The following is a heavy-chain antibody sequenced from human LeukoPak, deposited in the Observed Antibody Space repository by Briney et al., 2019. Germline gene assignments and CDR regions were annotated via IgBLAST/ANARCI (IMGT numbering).Heavy chain of an antibody. J-gene: IGHJ6*03. CDR3: ASIVVEGYYYHYYYMDV. V-gene: IGHV3-7*01. D-gene: IGHD2-2*01. CDR1: GFTFSSYW. CDR2: IKQGGSEK. Sequence: GGSLRLSCAASGFTFSSYWMSWVRQAPGKGLEWVANIKQGGSEKYYVDSVKGRFTISRDNAKNSLYLQMNSLRAEDTAVYYCASIVVEGYYYHYYYMDVWGKGTTVTVSS.